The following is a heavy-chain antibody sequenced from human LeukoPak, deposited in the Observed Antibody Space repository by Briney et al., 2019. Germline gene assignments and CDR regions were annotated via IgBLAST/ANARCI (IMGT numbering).Heavy chain of an antibody. CDR1: EFISSRYA. J-gene: IGHJ4*02. Sequence: PGGSLTPSCAASEFISSRYAMHWVRQAPGKGLEWVAILSYDDTNEYYADSVAARFTISRDNSKNTLYLQMSSLRPDDTAVYYCARDRRDGNNLAFHFDYWGQGTLVTVSS. D-gene: IGHD5-24*01. V-gene: IGHV3-30*03. CDR2: LSYDDTNE. CDR3: ARDRRDGNNLAFHFDY.